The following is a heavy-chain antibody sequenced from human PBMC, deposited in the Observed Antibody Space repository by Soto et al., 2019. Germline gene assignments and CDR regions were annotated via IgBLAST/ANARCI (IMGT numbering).Heavy chain of an antibody. D-gene: IGHD3-22*01. CDR2: IYPGDSDT. CDR1: GYMFSSYW. CDR3: ARVSSGWPAAYDY. Sequence: GECLKISCKGSGYMFSSYWIGWVRQMPGKGLEWLGSIYPGDSDTRYNPSFEGQVTMSTDKSITTAFLQWSSLKASDTALYYCARVSSGWPAAYDYWGQGTQVTVSS. V-gene: IGHV5-51*01. J-gene: IGHJ4*02.